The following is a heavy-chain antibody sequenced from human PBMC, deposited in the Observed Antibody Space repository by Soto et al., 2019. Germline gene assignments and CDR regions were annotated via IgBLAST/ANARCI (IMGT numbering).Heavy chain of an antibody. Sequence: AGGSLRLSFTVSGLSFSNYGLTWVRQAPGKGLEWVSTMGGSGITTYCADTVKGRVTISRDNSGNTLNLQMNRLRANDTAVYHCARVQMLYGISKIAGWFDSWGQGTLVTVSS. CDR2: MGGSGITT. D-gene: IGHD2-2*02. J-gene: IGHJ5*01. CDR1: GLSFSNYG. CDR3: ARVQMLYGISKIAGWFDS. V-gene: IGHV3-23*01.